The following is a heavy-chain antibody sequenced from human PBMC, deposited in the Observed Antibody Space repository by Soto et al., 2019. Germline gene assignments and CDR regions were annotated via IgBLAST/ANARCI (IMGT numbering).Heavy chain of an antibody. V-gene: IGHV1-3*01. CDR3: VRRHVSATGIDWFDP. CDR2: INAANGDT. J-gene: IGHJ5*02. D-gene: IGHD6-13*01. Sequence: VKVSCKASGYTFTSYGIHWVRQAPGQRLEWMGWINAANGDTKYSPKFQGRVTITRDTSASTAYMELSSLRSEDTAVYYCVRRHVSATGIDWFDPWGQGTLVTVSS. CDR1: GYTFTSYG.